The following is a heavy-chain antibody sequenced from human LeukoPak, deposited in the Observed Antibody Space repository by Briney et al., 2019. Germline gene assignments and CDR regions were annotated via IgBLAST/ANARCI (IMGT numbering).Heavy chain of an antibody. Sequence: GESLKISCKGSGYSFPTYWIAWVRQVRGKGLEWIGIIYPDESNIRYSPSFQGQVTISADKSISTAYLQWSSLKASDTAMYYCARPPSRGYSSSFEYWGQGTLVTVSS. V-gene: IGHV5-51*01. CDR3: ARPPSRGYSSSFEY. CDR1: GYSFPTYW. J-gene: IGHJ4*02. D-gene: IGHD2-2*03. CDR2: IYPDESNI.